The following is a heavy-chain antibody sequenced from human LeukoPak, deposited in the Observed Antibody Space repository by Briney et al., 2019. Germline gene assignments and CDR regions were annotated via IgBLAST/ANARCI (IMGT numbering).Heavy chain of an antibody. Sequence: PGGSLRLSCAASGFTFSSYSMNWVRQAPGKGLEWVSYISSSSSTIYYADSVKGRFTISRDNAKNSLYLQMNSLRAEDTAVYYCARESGYCSSTSCPPLSAFDIWGQGTMVTVSS. J-gene: IGHJ3*02. D-gene: IGHD2-2*01. V-gene: IGHV3-48*01. CDR1: GFTFSSYS. CDR3: ARESGYCSSTSCPPLSAFDI. CDR2: ISSSSSTI.